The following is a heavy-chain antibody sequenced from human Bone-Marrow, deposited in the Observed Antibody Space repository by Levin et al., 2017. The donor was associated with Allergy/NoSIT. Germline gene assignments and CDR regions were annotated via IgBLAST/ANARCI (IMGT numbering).Heavy chain of an antibody. V-gene: IGHV3-30-3*01. D-gene: IGHD2-15*01. J-gene: IGHJ4*02. CDR2: ISYDGSNK. CDR3: ARDRMGYCSGGSCYHFDY. CDR1: GFTFSSYA. Sequence: GESLKISCAASGFTFSSYAMHWVRQAPGKGLEWVAVISYDGSNKYYADSVKGRFTISRDNSKNTLYLQMNSLRAEDTAVYYCARDRMGYCSGGSCYHFDYWGQGTLVTVSS.